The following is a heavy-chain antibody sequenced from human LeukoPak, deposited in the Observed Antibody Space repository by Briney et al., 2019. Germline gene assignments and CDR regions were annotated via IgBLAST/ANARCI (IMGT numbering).Heavy chain of an antibody. D-gene: IGHD6-13*01. CDR1: GFTFSDYY. CDR3: TRIIRLSSSSWYFGY. CDR2: ISYSGSTI. J-gene: IGHJ4*02. V-gene: IGHV3-11*04. Sequence: GGSLRLSCAASGFTFSDYYMSWIRLAPGKGLEGISYISYSGSTIYYADSVKGRFTISRDNAENSLYLQMNSLRAEDTAVYYCTRIIRLSSSSWYFGYWGQGTLVTVSS.